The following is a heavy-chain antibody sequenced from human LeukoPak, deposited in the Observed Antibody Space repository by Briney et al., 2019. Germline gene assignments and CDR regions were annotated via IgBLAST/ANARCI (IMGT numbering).Heavy chain of an antibody. D-gene: IGHD5-24*01. J-gene: IGHJ4*02. CDR1: GYTFTSYD. V-gene: IGHV1-8*01. CDR2: MNPNSGNT. Sequence: ASVTVSCKASGYTFTSYDINWVRQAPGQGLEWMGWMNPNSGNTGYAQKFQGRVTMTRNTSISTAYMELSSLRSEDTAVYYCARVHRDGYNYDFDYWGQGTLVTVSS. CDR3: ARVHRDGYNYDFDY.